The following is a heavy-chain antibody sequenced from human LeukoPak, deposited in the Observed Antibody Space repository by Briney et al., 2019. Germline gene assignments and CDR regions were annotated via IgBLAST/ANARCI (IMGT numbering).Heavy chain of an antibody. CDR2: ISGSGGST. CDR1: GFTFSSYA. V-gene: IGHV3-23*01. D-gene: IGHD1-26*01. J-gene: IGHJ4*02. CDR3: AKDTYTHSGTYYLYYFDY. Sequence: GGSLRLSCAASGFTFSSYAMTWVRQAPGKGLEWVSGISGSGGSTHSADSVKGRFTISRDNSKNTLYLQMNSLRAEDTAVYYCAKDTYTHSGTYYLYYFDYWGQGTLVTVSS.